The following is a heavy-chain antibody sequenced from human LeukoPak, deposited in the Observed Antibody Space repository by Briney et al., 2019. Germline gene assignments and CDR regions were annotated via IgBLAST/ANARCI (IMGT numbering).Heavy chain of an antibody. CDR1: GFTFSSYW. Sequence: GSLRLSCAASGFTFSSYWMHWVRQPPGKGLEWIGEIYHSGSTNYNPSLKSRVTISVDKSKNQFSLKLSSVTAADTAVYYCARDLAAAGFDYWGQGTLVTVSS. V-gene: IGHV4-4*02. J-gene: IGHJ4*02. CDR3: ARDLAAAGFDY. CDR2: IYHSGST. D-gene: IGHD6-13*01.